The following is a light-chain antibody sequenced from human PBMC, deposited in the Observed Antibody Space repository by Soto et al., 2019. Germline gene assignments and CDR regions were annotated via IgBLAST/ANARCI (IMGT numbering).Light chain of an antibody. CDR2: QDS. Sequence: ELTQPPSVSVSPGQTASITCSGDKLGDKYACWYQQKPGQSPVLVIYQDSKRPSGIPERFSGSNSGNTATLTISGTQAMDEADYYCQAWDSSTHVVFGGGTKVTVL. J-gene: IGLJ2*01. V-gene: IGLV3-1*01. CDR3: QAWDSSTHVV. CDR1: KLGDKY.